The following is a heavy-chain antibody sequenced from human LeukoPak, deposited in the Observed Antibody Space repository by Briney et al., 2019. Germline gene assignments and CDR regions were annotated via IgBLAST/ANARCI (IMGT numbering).Heavy chain of an antibody. Sequence: GASVKVSCKASEYTFTTYNIHWVRQAPGQRLEWMGWINAGNGNTKYSQKFQGRVTITRDTSASTTYMDLSSLRSEDTAVYYCAREAIDFPYRYFDLWGRGTLVTVSS. CDR3: AREAIDFPYRYFDL. V-gene: IGHV1-3*01. CDR1: EYTFTTYN. CDR2: INAGNGNT. J-gene: IGHJ2*01. D-gene: IGHD3-9*01.